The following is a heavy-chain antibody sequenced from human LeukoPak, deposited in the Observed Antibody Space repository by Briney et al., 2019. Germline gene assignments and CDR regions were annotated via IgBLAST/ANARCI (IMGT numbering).Heavy chain of an antibody. V-gene: IGHV3-74*01. CDR1: GFTFSSYW. Sequence: GGSLRLSCAASGFTFSSYWMHWVRQAPGKGLVWVSRINSDGSSTSYADSVKGRFTISRDNAKNSLYMQMESLRDEDTAIYYCARDTLEYSNSPDALDIWGQGTMVTVSS. J-gene: IGHJ3*02. D-gene: IGHD4-23*01. CDR3: ARDTLEYSNSPDALDI. CDR2: INSDGSST.